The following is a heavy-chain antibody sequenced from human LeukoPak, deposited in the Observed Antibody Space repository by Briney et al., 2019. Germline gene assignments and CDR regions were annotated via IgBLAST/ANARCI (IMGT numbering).Heavy chain of an antibody. J-gene: IGHJ3*02. CDR3: ATRPYYDFWSGYNHAFDI. CDR1: GFTFSSYW. CDR2: ISGSGGST. Sequence: GGSLRLSCAASGFTFSSYWMSWVRQAPGKGLEWVSAISGSGGSTYYADSVKGRFTISRDNSKNTLYLQMNSLRAEDTAVYYCATRPYYDFWSGYNHAFDIWGQGTMVTVSS. D-gene: IGHD3-3*01. V-gene: IGHV3-23*01.